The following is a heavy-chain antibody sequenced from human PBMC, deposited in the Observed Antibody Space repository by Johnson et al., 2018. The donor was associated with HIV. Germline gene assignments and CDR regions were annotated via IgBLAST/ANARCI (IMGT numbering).Heavy chain of an antibody. CDR2: ISWNSGSI. CDR3: ARAPHDAFDV. J-gene: IGHJ3*01. V-gene: IGHV3-9*01. CDR1: GFVFSDSH. Sequence: VQLVESGGGVVQPGRSLRVSCLASGFVFSDSHMSWVRQAPGKGLEWVSGISWNSGSIGYADSVKGRFTISRDNAKNSLYLQMNSLRADDTAVYNCARAPHDAFDVWGQGTMVTVSS.